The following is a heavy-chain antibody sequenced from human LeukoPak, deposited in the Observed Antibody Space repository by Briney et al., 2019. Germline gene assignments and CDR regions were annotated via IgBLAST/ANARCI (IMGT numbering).Heavy chain of an antibody. Sequence: GGSLRLSCAASGFSVRTTYMSWVRQAPGKGLEWVSVLYTGGGTDHADSVKGRFTISRDNSKNTLYLQMNSLRAEDTAVYYCAKVDSYYYGSGRHFDYWGQGTLVTVSS. CDR3: AKVDSYYYGSGRHFDY. D-gene: IGHD3-10*01. CDR1: GFSVRTTY. CDR2: LYTGGGT. J-gene: IGHJ4*02. V-gene: IGHV3-53*01.